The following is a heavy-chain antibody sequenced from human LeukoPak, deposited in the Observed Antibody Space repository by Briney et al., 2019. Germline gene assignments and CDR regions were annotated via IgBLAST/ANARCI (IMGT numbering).Heavy chain of an antibody. J-gene: IGHJ4*02. CDR1: GYTFTGYY. CDR2: INPNSGGT. V-gene: IGHV1-2*02. D-gene: IGHD3-22*01. Sequence: GASVKVSCKASGYTFTGYYMHWVRQAPGQGLEWMGWINPNSGGTNYAQKFQGRVTMTRDTSISTAYMELSRLRSDDTAVYYCARFLDSSGYYAADYWGQGTLVTVSS. CDR3: ARFLDSSGYYAADY.